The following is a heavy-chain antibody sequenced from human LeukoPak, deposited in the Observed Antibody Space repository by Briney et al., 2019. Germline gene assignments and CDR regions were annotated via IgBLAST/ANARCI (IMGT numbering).Heavy chain of an antibody. V-gene: IGHV4-34*01. CDR1: GGSFSGYY. CDR3: ARGRYGSGSYYDDY. Sequence: SETLSLTCAVYGGSFSGYYWSWIRQPPGKGLEWIGEINHSGSTNYNPSLKSRVTISVDTSKNQFSLKLGSVTAADTAVYYCARGRYGSGSYYDDYWGQGTLVTVSS. CDR2: INHSGST. J-gene: IGHJ4*02. D-gene: IGHD3-10*01.